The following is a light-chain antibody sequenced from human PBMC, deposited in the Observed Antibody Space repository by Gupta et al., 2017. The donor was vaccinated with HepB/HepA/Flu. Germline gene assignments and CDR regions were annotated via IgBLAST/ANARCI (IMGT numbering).Light chain of an antibody. J-gene: IGLJ3*02. CDR3: NSRDSSGNPV. CDR1: SLRSYY. CDR2: GKN. Sequence: SSELTQDPAVSVALGQTVRITCQGDSLRSYYASWYQQKPGQAPVLVIYGKNNRPSGIPDRFSGSSSGNKASLTITGAQAEDEADDYCNSRDSSGNPVFGGGTKLTV. V-gene: IGLV3-19*01.